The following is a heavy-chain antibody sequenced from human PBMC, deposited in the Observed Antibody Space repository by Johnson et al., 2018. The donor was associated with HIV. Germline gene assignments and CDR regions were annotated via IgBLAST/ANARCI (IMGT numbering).Heavy chain of an antibody. V-gene: IGHV3-66*01. CDR2: IYSGGST. D-gene: IGHD6-19*01. Sequence: VHLVESGGGLVQPGGSLRLSCAASGFTVSSNYMSWVRQAPGKGLEWVSVIYSGGSTYYADSVKGRFTISRDNSKNTLYLQMNSLRAEDTAVYYCAKWGSLAVAAIGNAFDIWCQGTMVTVSS. CDR1: GFTVSSNY. CDR3: AKWGSLAVAAIGNAFDI. J-gene: IGHJ3*02.